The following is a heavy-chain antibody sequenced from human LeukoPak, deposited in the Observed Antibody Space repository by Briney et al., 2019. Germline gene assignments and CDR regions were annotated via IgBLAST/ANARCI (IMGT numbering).Heavy chain of an antibody. CDR2: ISAYNGNT. J-gene: IGHJ4*02. CDR3: ARDQEVLWFGELSDFDY. CDR1: GYTFTSYG. D-gene: IGHD3-10*01. Sequence: ASVKVSCKASGYTFTSYGISWVRQAPGQGLEWMGWISAYNGNTNYAQKLQGRVTMTTDTSTSTAYVELRSLRSDDTAVYHCARDQEVLWFGELSDFDYWGQGSLVTVSS. V-gene: IGHV1-18*01.